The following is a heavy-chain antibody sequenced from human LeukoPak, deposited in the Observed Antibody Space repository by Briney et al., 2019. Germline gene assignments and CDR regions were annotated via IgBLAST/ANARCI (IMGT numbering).Heavy chain of an antibody. CDR3: ATYRSGWYLVY. D-gene: IGHD6-19*01. Sequence: GGSLRLSCEASGVTFSTYRMNWVRQAPGKGLEWVSFISRSSSAIYYADSVRGRFTISRDDAKSSLYLQMNSLRDGDTTVYYCATYRSGWYLVYWGQGTLVTVSS. V-gene: IGHV3-48*02. CDR1: GVTFSTYR. CDR2: ISRSSSAI. J-gene: IGHJ4*02.